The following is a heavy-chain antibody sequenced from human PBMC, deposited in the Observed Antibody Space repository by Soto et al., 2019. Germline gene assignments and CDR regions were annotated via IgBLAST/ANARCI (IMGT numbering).Heavy chain of an antibody. CDR1: GYTFSSYG. J-gene: IGHJ4*02. Sequence: QVQLVQSGAEVNEPGASVKVSCKASGYTFSSYGISWVRQVPGQGLEWMGWISAYSINTKYVQKFQGRVTMTTDTSTNTAYMELRSLRSDDTAVYYCAREGHYTGSRTEYITIDYWGQGTLVTVSS. D-gene: IGHD3-10*01. CDR2: ISAYSINT. V-gene: IGHV1-18*01. CDR3: AREGHYTGSRTEYITIDY.